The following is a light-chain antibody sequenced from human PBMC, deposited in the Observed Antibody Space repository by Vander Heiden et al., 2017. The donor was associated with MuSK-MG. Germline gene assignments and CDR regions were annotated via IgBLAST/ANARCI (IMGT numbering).Light chain of an antibody. CDR3: QQSDTVPWT. V-gene: IGKV1-39*01. CDR2: AAS. J-gene: IGKJ1*01. Sequence: GDRVTITCRASQRVSSFLNWYQQKPGKAPNLLIYAASTLQSGVPSRFSGSGSGTDFHLTINSLQPEDFAIYYCQQSDTVPWTFGQGTKVG. CDR1: QRVSSF.